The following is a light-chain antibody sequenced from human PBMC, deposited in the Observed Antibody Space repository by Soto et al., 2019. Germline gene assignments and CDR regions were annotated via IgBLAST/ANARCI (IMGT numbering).Light chain of an antibody. V-gene: IGKV3-15*01. CDR2: GAS. CDR3: QQYNNWPPLFT. Sequence: EIVMTQSPATLSVSPGERVTLSCRASQNVSSNLAGYQQKPGQAPRLLIYGASTRATGIPARFSGSGSGTEFTLTISSLQSEDFAVYYCQQYNNWPPLFTFGPGTKVDI. J-gene: IGKJ3*01. CDR1: QNVSSN.